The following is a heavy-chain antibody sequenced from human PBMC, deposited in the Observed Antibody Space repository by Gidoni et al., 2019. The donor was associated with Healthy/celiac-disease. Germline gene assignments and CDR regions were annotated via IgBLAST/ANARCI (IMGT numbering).Heavy chain of an antibody. Sequence: MSWVRQAPGKGLEWVSAISGSGGSTYYADSVKGRFTISRDNSKNTLYLQMNSLRAKDTAVYYCASSLGLPGSGGDVWGQGPTVTVSS. J-gene: IGHJ6*02. CDR2: ISGSGGST. CDR3: ASSLGLPGSGGDV. D-gene: IGHD3-10*01. V-gene: IGHV3-23*01.